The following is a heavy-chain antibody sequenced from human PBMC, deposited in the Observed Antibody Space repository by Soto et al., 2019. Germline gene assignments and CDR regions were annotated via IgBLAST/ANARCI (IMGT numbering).Heavy chain of an antibody. Sequence: SETLSLTCTVSGGSISSGGYYWSWIRQHPGKGLEWIGYIYYSGSTYYNPSLKSRVTISVDTSKNQFSLKLSSVTAADTAVYYCVRDGYNHFDYWGQGTLVTVSS. V-gene: IGHV4-31*03. D-gene: IGHD5-12*01. J-gene: IGHJ4*02. CDR1: GGSISSGGYY. CDR3: VRDGYNHFDY. CDR2: IYYSGST.